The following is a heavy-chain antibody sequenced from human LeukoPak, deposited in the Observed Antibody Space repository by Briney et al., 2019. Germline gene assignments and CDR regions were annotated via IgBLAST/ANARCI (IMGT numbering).Heavy chain of an antibody. CDR2: ISSSGSTI. CDR3: ARVHLKEETSYPFY. D-gene: IGHD6-6*01. CDR1: GFTFSDYY. V-gene: IGHV3-11*01. J-gene: IGHJ4*02. Sequence: GGSLRLSCAASGFTFSDYYMRWVRQAPGKGLEWVSYISSSGSTIYYADSVKGRFTISRDNAKNSLYLQMNSLRAEDTAVYYCARVHLKEETSYPFYWGQGTLVTVSS.